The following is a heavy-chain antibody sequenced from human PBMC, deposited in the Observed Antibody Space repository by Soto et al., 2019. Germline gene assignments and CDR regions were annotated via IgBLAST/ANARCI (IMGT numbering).Heavy chain of an antibody. CDR3: ARVSPSYYDILTGANWFDP. D-gene: IGHD3-9*01. CDR2: IYYSGST. V-gene: IGHV4-59*08. Sequence: SETLSLTCTVSGGSISSYYWSWIRQPPGKGLEWIGYIYYSGSTNYNPSLKSRVTISVDTSKNQFSLKLSSVTAADTAVYYCARVSPSYYDILTGANWFDPWGQGTLVTVSS. CDR1: GGSISSYY. J-gene: IGHJ5*02.